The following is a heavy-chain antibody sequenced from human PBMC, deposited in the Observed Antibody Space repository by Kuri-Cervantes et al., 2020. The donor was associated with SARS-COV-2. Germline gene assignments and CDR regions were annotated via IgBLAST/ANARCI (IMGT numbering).Heavy chain of an antibody. CDR1: GFTFSTYA. CDR3: AKVYGDIVVVPAAKYFQH. CDR2: ISGGGDST. J-gene: IGHJ1*01. Sequence: GESLKISCAASGFTFSTYAMSWVRQAPGKGLEWVSTISGGGDSTYYADSVKGRFTISRDNSKNTLYLQMNSLRAEDTAVYYCAKVYGDIVVVPAAKYFQHWGQGTLVTDSS. V-gene: IGHV3-23*01. D-gene: IGHD2-2*01.